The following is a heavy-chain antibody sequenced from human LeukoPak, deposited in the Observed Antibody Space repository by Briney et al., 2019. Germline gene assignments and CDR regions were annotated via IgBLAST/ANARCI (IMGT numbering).Heavy chain of an antibody. CDR2: ISSSSAI. V-gene: IGHV3-48*02. CDR3: ARGGGARPDY. Sequence: AGGSLRLSCTASGFTFSSYGMNWVRQAPGKGLKWVSYISSSSAINYADSVKGRFTISRDNDKNSLFLQMNSLRDEDTAMYYCARGGGARPDYWGQGTLVTVSS. D-gene: IGHD3-10*01. CDR1: GFTFSSYG. J-gene: IGHJ4*02.